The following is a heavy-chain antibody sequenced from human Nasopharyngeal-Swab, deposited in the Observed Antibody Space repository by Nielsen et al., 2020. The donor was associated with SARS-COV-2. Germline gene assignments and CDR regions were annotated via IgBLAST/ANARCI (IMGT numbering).Heavy chain of an antibody. Sequence: CAASGFPFSDFYMSWIRQPPGKGLEWIGYMYYSGSTKYNPSLKSRVTISVDRSKNQFSLRLSSVTAADTAVYYCARRYFDSLYGMDVWGQGTTVTVSS. D-gene: IGHD3-9*01. CDR1: GFPFSDFY. J-gene: IGHJ6*02. CDR3: ARRYFDSLYGMDV. CDR2: MYYSGST. V-gene: IGHV4-59*01.